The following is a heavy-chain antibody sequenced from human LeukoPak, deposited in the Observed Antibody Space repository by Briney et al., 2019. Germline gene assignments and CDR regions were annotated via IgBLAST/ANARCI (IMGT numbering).Heavy chain of an antibody. D-gene: IGHD6-19*01. Sequence: GASVKVSCKVSGYTLTEPSIHWVRQAPGEGLEWMGGFDPENGEAIYAQKIQGRVAMTEDTSIDTAYTELRSLRSDDTAVYYCVTDIRSGWRNYWGQGTLITVSS. CDR3: VTDIRSGWRNY. V-gene: IGHV1-24*01. CDR2: FDPENGEA. J-gene: IGHJ4*02. CDR1: GYTLTEPS.